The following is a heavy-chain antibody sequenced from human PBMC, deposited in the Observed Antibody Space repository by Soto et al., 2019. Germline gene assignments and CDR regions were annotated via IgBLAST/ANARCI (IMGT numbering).Heavy chain of an antibody. V-gene: IGHV1-3*01. CDR1: GYTFMSHV. D-gene: IGHD6-13*01. CDR2: VTGGNGDT. CDR3: ASDEGIRGPSGDLDY. J-gene: IGHJ4*02. Sequence: QVQLVQSGAEVKEPGASVKVSCRASGYTFMSHVMHWVRQAPGQRLEWMGWVTGGNGDTKYSQNFQDRVTITRDTSATTAYMEISRLTSEATAVYYCASDEGIRGPSGDLDYWGQGTLVTVSS.